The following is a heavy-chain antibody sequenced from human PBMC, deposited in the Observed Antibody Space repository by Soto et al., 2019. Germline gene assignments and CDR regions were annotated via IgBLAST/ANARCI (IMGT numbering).Heavy chain of an antibody. CDR2: IYYSGST. CDR3: ARDLGIYYGSGSYRVNWFDP. V-gene: IGHV4-31*03. D-gene: IGHD3-10*01. CDR1: GGSISSGGYY. Sequence: SETLSLTCTVSGGSISSGGYYWSWIRQHPGKGLEWIGYIYYSGSTYYNPSLKSRVTISVDTSKSQFSLKLSSVTAADTAVYYCARDLGIYYGSGSYRVNWFDPWGQGTLVTVSS. J-gene: IGHJ5*02.